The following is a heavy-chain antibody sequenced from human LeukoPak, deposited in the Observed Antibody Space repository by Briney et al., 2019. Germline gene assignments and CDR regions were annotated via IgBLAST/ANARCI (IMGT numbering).Heavy chain of an antibody. D-gene: IGHD3-10*01. V-gene: IGHV1-69*13. Sequence: SVKVSCKASGGTFSSYAISWVRQAPGQGLEWMGGIIPIFGTANYAQKFQGRVTITADESTSTAYMELSRLRSEDTAVYYCARCRSGITMVRGGVDYYFDYWGQGTLVTVSS. CDR1: GGTFSSYA. CDR2: IIPIFGTA. J-gene: IGHJ4*02. CDR3: ARCRSGITMVRGGVDYYFDY.